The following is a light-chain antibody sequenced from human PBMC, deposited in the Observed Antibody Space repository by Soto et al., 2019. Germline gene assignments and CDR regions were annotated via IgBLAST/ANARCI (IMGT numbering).Light chain of an antibody. V-gene: IGKV3-15*01. Sequence: EIVLTQSPGTLSLSPGERATLSCGASQSVSSYLAWYQQKPGQAPRLLIYYTSTRATGFPARFSGGGSGTEFTLTISSLQTDDFSTYYCQQYHSYWTFGQGTKVDIK. J-gene: IGKJ1*01. CDR3: QQYHSYWT. CDR2: YTS. CDR1: QSVSSY.